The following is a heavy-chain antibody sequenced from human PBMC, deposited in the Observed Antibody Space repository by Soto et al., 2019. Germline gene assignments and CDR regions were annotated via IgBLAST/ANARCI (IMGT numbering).Heavy chain of an antibody. CDR3: ASYYGSGSYYNWFDP. Sequence: SETLSLTCAVYGGSFSGYYWSWIRQPPGKGLEWIGEINHSGSTNYNPSLKSRVTISVDTSKNQFSLKLSSVTAADTAVYYCASYYGSGSYYNWFDPWGQGTLVTVSS. V-gene: IGHV4-34*01. CDR2: INHSGST. D-gene: IGHD3-10*01. J-gene: IGHJ5*02. CDR1: GGSFSGYY.